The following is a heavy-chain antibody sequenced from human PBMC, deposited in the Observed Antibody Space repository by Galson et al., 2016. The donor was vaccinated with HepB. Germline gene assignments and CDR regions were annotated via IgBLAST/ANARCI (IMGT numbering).Heavy chain of an antibody. CDR2: ISYDGKDK. V-gene: IGHV3-30*18. CDR3: AKSGPCTGGVCRLYYYYALDV. CDR1: GFKFSDYA. D-gene: IGHD2-8*02. Sequence: SLRLSCAVSGFKFSDYAMHWVRQAAGKGLECVAVISYDGKDKYYADSVKGRFTIARDNSGNTLYLHMNTLRAEDTALYYCAKSGPCTGGVCRLYYYYALDVWGKGTPVTVSS. J-gene: IGHJ6*04.